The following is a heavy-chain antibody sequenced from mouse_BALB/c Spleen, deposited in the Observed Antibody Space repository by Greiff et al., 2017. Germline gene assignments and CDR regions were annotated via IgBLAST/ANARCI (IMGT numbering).Heavy chain of an antibody. Sequence: EVKLVESGGGLVQPGGSLKLSCAASGFTFSSYTMSWVRQTPEKRLEWVAYISNGGGSTYYPDTVKGRFTISRDNAKNTLYLQMSSLKSEDTAMYYCAAYYRYDWYFDVWGAGTTVTVSS. CDR2: ISNGGGST. CDR1: GFTFSSYT. CDR3: AAYYRYDWYFDV. V-gene: IGHV5-12-2*01. D-gene: IGHD2-14*01. J-gene: IGHJ1*01.